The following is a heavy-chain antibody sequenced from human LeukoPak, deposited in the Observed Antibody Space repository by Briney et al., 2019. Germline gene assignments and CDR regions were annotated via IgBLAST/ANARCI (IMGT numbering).Heavy chain of an antibody. CDR2: IGSSGSAM. V-gene: IGHV3-48*04. J-gene: IGHJ3*02. Sequence: GGSLRLSCAASGFTFSSYNMNWVRQAPGKGLEWVSYIGSSGSAMFYADSVKGRFTISRDNAKNSLYLQMNSLRAEDTAVYYCARVVYCSGGSCHIFAFDIWGRGTMVTVSS. CDR1: GFTFSSYN. CDR3: ARVVYCSGGSCHIFAFDI. D-gene: IGHD2-15*01.